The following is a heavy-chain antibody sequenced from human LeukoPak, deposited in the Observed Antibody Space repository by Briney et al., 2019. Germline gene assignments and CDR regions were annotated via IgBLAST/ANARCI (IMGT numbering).Heavy chain of an antibody. CDR3: TNSDDYGDY. CDR2: IAFDDTDR. V-gene: IGHV3-30*04. Sequence: GGSLKLSCAASGFTFSGSAMHWVRQASGKGLGWVAAIAFDDTDRYYIDSVKGRFTISRDDSKNTLYLHMTSLRAEDTAVYYCTNSDDYGDYWGQGTLVTVSS. CDR1: GFTFSGSA. J-gene: IGHJ4*02.